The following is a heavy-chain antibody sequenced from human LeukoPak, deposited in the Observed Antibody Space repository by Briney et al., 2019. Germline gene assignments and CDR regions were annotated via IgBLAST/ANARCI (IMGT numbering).Heavy chain of an antibody. J-gene: IGHJ4*02. CDR1: GYTFTGYY. D-gene: IGHD2-2*01. V-gene: IGHV1-2*02. CDR3: ARGQYQLQTTFDY. CDR2: INPNSGGT. Sequence: ASVKVSCKASGYTFTGYYMHWVRQAPGQGLEWMGWINPNSGGTNYAQKFQGRVTMTRDTSISTAYMELSRLRSEDTAVYYCARGQYQLQTTFDYWGQGTLVTVSS.